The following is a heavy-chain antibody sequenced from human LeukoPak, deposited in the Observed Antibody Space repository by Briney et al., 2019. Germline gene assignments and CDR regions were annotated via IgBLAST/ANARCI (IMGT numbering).Heavy chain of an antibody. CDR3: ARDEGDSSGYYPGL. CDR2: IWHDGSRK. D-gene: IGHD3-22*01. CDR1: GFTLSNYG. V-gene: IGHV3-33*01. J-gene: IGHJ1*01. Sequence: GRSLRLSFAASGFTLSNYGMHWVRQAPGKGLEWVAAIWHDGSRKYYAESVKGRFTISRDNARNTVYVQMDSLRAEDTAVYYCARDEGDSSGYYPGLWGQGTLVTVSS.